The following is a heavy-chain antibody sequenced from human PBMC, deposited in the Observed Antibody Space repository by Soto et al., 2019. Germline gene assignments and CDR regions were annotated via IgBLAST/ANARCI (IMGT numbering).Heavy chain of an antibody. J-gene: IGHJ3*02. CDR2: ISGSGGST. D-gene: IGHD2-15*01. CDR3: AKGFSSSGAFDI. Sequence: GTLRLSCAASGVTFSSYAMCWVRQAPGKWMEWVSSISGSGGSTYYADSVKGRFTISRDNSKSTLYLQMNSMRAEDTAVYYCAKGFSSSGAFDIWGQGTMVTVSS. V-gene: IGHV3-23*01. CDR1: GVTFSSYA.